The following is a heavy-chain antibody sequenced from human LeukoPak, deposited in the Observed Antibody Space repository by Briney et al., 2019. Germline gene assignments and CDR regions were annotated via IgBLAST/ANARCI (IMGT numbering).Heavy chain of an antibody. CDR2: ISGSGSGT. D-gene: IGHD3-10*01. CDR3: AKEMAGFGELLALGLDV. CDR1: GFTFSNYA. V-gene: IGHV3-23*01. Sequence: GGSLRLSCAASGFTFSNYAMSWVRQGPGKGLEWVSAISGSGSGTYYADSVKGRFSISRDNSDNTTYLEMHSLRAEDTAVYYCAKEMAGFGELLALGLDVWGQGTTVIVSS. J-gene: IGHJ6*02.